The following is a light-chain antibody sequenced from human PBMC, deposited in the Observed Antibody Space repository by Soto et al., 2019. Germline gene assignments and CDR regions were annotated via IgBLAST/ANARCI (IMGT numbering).Light chain of an antibody. Sequence: EIVMTQSPATLSVSPGERATLSCRASQSVSSNFAWYQQKPGQAPRLLIYGASTRATGIPARVSGSGSGTEFTLTMSSLQSEDFAVYYCQQYNNWPPLTFGGGTKVEIK. CDR1: QSVSSN. CDR2: GAS. J-gene: IGKJ4*01. CDR3: QQYNNWPPLT. V-gene: IGKV3-15*01.